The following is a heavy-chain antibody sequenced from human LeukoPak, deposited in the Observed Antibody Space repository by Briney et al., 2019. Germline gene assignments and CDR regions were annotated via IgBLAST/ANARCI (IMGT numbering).Heavy chain of an antibody. Sequence: ASVKVSCKASGYTFTSYDINWVRQVPGQGLEWMGWMNPNSGNTGYAQKFQGRVTMTRNTSISTAYMELSSLRSEDTAVYYCARRGSGSYYRRFDYWGQGTLVTVSS. J-gene: IGHJ4*02. V-gene: IGHV1-8*01. CDR1: GYTFTSYD. CDR2: MNPNSGNT. D-gene: IGHD3-10*01. CDR3: ARRGSGSYYRRFDY.